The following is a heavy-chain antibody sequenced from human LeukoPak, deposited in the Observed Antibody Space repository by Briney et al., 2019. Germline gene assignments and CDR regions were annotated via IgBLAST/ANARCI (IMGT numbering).Heavy chain of an antibody. D-gene: IGHD3-3*01. CDR3: ARDRAWNYFDY. J-gene: IGHJ4*02. V-gene: IGHV3-30*03. Sequence: GRSLRLSCAPSGFTFSRHGMHWVRQAPGKGLEWVAIISNDGSRKYYAHSVEGRFTISRDNSKNTLYLQVDSLRAEDTAVYYCARDRAWNYFDYWGQGTLVTVSS. CDR2: ISNDGSRK. CDR1: GFTFSRHG.